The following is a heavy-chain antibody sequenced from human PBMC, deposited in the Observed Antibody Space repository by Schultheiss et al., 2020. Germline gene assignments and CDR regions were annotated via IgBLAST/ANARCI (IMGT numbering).Heavy chain of an antibody. CDR3: VRDRSDAANWNYEAVVPMDV. J-gene: IGHJ6*04. D-gene: IGHD1-7*01. Sequence: ASVKVSCKASGYTFTGYYMHWVRQAPGQGLEWMGRINPNSGGTNYAQKFQGWVTMTRDTSISTAYMELSSLRSEDTAVYYCVRDRSDAANWNYEAVVPMDVWGKGTTVNV. CDR1: GYTFTGYY. CDR2: INPNSGGT. V-gene: IGHV1-2*04.